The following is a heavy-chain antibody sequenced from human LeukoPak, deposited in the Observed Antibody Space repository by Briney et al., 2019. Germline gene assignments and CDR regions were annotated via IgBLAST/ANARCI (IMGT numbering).Heavy chain of an antibody. Sequence: SETLSLTCTVSGGSISYYFWSWFRQSPGKTLEWIGNTHYSGSNTYNPSLESRISMSVDTSRNQFSLTLRSATAADTAVYYCVRQKAVNADLEYWGQGTLVTVAS. CDR2: THYSGSN. D-gene: IGHD6-19*01. CDR3: VRQKAVNADLEY. J-gene: IGHJ4*02. CDR1: GGSISYYF. V-gene: IGHV4-59*08.